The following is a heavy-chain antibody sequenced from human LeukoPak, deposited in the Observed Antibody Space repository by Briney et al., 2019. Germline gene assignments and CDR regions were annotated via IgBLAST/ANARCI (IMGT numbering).Heavy chain of an antibody. D-gene: IGHD3-22*01. V-gene: IGHV1-69*13. CDR2: IIPMFGTP. J-gene: IGHJ4*02. CDR1: GGTFSSYA. Sequence: SVKVSCKASGGTFSSYAISWVRQAPGQGLEWMGGIIPMFGTPNYAQKFQGRVTITADESTSTTYMELSSLRSGDTAVYYCAREGLPYDSSGYWSLDYWGQGTLVTVSS. CDR3: AREGLPYDSSGYWSLDY.